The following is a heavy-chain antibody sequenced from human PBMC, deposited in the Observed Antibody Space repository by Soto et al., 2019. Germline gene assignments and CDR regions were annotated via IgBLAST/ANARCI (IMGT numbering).Heavy chain of an antibody. CDR1: GFSFSNYG. CDR2: IWYDGNKK. D-gene: IGHD6-13*01. V-gene: IGHV3-33*01. CDR3: ARDLEEQLWRLFFQH. J-gene: IGHJ1*01. Sequence: QVQLVESGGGVVQPGRSLRLSCAASGFSFSNYGMHWVRQAPGKGLEWVAVIWYDGNKKYYADSVKGRFTISRDNSKNTLYLQMNSLSAEDTAVYYCARDLEEQLWRLFFQHWGQGTLVTVSS.